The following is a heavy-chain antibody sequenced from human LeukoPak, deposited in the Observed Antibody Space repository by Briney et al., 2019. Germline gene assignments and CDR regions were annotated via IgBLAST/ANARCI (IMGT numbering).Heavy chain of an antibody. CDR1: GGSISSGDYY. Sequence: SQTLSLTCTVSGGSISSGDYYWSWIRQPPGKGLEWLGYIYYSGSSYYNPSLKSRVTISVDTSKNQFSLKLSSVTAADTAVYYCARVGSCGVAEGAYYYYGMDVWGQGTTVTVSS. J-gene: IGHJ6*02. CDR3: ARVGSCGVAEGAYYYYGMDV. CDR2: IYYSGSS. V-gene: IGHV4-30-4*01. D-gene: IGHD3-3*01.